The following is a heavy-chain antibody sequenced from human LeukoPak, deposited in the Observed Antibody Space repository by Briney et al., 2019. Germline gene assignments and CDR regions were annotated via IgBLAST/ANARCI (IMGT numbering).Heavy chain of an antibody. CDR3: ARDKMVDIVRAGYSDY. Sequence: GGSLRLSCAAPGFTFSSYWMSWVRQAPGKGLEWVANIKQDGSEKYYVDSVKGRFTISRDNAKNSLYLQMNSLRAEDTAVYYCARDKMVDIVRAGYSDYWGQGTLVTVSS. CDR1: GFTFSSYW. D-gene: IGHD5-12*01. V-gene: IGHV3-7*01. J-gene: IGHJ4*02. CDR2: IKQDGSEK.